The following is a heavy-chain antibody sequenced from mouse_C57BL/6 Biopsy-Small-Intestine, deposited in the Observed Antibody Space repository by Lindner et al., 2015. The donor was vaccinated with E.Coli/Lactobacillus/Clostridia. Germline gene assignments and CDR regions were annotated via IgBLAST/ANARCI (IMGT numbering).Heavy chain of an antibody. CDR1: GYTFTNYY. Sequence: SVKVSCKASGYTFTNYYMHWVRQAPGQGLEWMGIINPGGGSTSYAQNFQGRVTMTRDTSTTTLYMELSSLTSEDTAVYYCARGNYSSATLDPWGPGTLVTVSS. V-gene: IGHV1-64*01. CDR3: ARGNYSSATLDP. D-gene: IGHD2-1*01. J-gene: IGHJ1*01. CDR2: INPGGGST.